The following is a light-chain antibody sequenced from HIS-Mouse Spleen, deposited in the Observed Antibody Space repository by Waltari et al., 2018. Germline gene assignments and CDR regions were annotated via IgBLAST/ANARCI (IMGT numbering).Light chain of an antibody. Sequence: EIVMTQSPATLSVSPGERATLSCNASQTVSSNFAWYQQKPVQAPRLCIYGASTKATGIRARFSGSGSGTEFTLTISSMQSEDLAVYYCQQYNNWWTFGQGTKVEIK. CDR2: GAS. J-gene: IGKJ1*01. CDR3: QQYNNWWT. CDR1: QTVSSN. V-gene: IGKV3-15*01.